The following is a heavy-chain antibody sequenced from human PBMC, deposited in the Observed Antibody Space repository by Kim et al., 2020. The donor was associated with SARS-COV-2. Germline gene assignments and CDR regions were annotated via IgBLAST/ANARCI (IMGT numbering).Heavy chain of an antibody. D-gene: IGHD2-2*01. Sequence: SVKVSCKASGGTFSSYAISWVRQAPGQGLEWMGRIIPILGIANYAQKFQGRVTITADKSTSTAYMELSSLRSEDTAVYYCAISTDTHIPGLPDYWGQGTLVTVSS. CDR1: GGTFSSYA. J-gene: IGHJ4*02. CDR2: IIPILGIA. CDR3: AISTDTHIPGLPDY. V-gene: IGHV1-69*04.